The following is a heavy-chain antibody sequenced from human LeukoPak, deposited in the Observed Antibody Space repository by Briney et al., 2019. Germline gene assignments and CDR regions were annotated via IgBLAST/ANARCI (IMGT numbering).Heavy chain of an antibody. CDR3: ARSPKSGPRNREQPSGY. CDR2: INPNSGGT. D-gene: IGHD1/OR15-1a*01. V-gene: IGHV1-2*02. J-gene: IGHJ4*02. CDR1: GYTFTGYY. Sequence: ASVKVSCKASGYTFTGYYMHWVRQAPGQGLEWMGSINPNSGGTNYAQKFQGRVTMTRDTSISTAYMELSRLRSDDTAVYYCARSPKSGPRNREQPSGYWGQGTLVTVSS.